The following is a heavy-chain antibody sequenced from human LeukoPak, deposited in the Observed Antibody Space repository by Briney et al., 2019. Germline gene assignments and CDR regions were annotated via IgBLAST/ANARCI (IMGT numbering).Heavy chain of an antibody. CDR1: GFTFSSYA. CDR2: ISYDGSNK. Sequence: PGRSLRLSCAASGFTFSSYAMHWVRQAPGKGLEWVAVISYDGSNKYYADSVKGRFTISRDNSKNTLYLQMNSLRAEDTAVYYCARDRYYVWGSYRYIEGTDWFDPWGQGTLVTVSS. J-gene: IGHJ5*02. CDR3: ARDRYYVWGSYRYIEGTDWFDP. D-gene: IGHD3-16*02. V-gene: IGHV3-30-3*01.